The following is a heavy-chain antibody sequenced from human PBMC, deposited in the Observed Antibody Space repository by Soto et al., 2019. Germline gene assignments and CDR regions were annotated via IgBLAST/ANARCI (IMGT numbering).Heavy chain of an antibody. D-gene: IGHD6-13*01. CDR2: FDPEDGET. CDR3: ATVRQQLVRDYYYGMDV. CDR1: GYTLTELS. Sequence: ASVKVSCKVSGYTLTELSMHWVRQAPGKGLEWMGGFDPEDGETIYAQKFQGRVTMTEDTSTDTAYMELSSLRSEDAAVYYCATVRQQLVRDYYYGMDVWGQGTTVTVSS. J-gene: IGHJ6*02. V-gene: IGHV1-24*01.